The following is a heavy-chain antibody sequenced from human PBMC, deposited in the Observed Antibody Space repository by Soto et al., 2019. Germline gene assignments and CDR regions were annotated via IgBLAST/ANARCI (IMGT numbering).Heavy chain of an antibody. D-gene: IGHD2-15*01. Sequence: QAQLVQSGAEVKKPGSSVKVSCKASGGTFSSYGISWVRQAPGQGLEWMGGITPLIDRTNYAQKFQGRVTITADDSTSTAYMDLSSLISEDTVVYYCAGVRHCSGNSCSYYFGMDVWGQGTTITVS. CDR1: GGTFSSYG. V-gene: IGHV1-69*12. CDR2: ITPLIDRT. CDR3: AGVRHCSGNSCSYYFGMDV. J-gene: IGHJ6*02.